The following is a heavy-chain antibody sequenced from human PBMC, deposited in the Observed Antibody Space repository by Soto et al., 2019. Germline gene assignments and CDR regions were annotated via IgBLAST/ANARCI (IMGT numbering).Heavy chain of an antibody. V-gene: IGHV1-69*13. J-gene: IGHJ3*02. Sequence: SVKVSCKASGYTFTSYGISWVRQAPGQGLEWMGWIIPIFGTANYAQKFQGRVTITADESTSTAYMELSSLRSEDTAVYYCARHSSLDAFDIWGQGTMVTVSS. CDR2: IIPIFGTA. CDR1: GYTFTSYG. CDR3: ARHSSLDAFDI. D-gene: IGHD6-13*01.